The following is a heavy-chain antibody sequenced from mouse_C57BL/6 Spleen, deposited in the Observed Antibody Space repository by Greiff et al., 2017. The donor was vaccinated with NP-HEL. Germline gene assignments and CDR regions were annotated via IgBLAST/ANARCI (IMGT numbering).Heavy chain of an antibody. Sequence: DVMLVESGGGLVQPGGSLKLSCAASGFTFSDYYMYWVRQTPEKRLELVAYISNGGGSTYYPDTVKGRFTISRDNAKNTLYLQMSRLKSEDTAMYYCARTMIRGMDYWGQGTSVTVSS. CDR1: GFTFSDYY. J-gene: IGHJ4*01. CDR3: ARTMIRGMDY. D-gene: IGHD2-4*01. V-gene: IGHV5-12*01. CDR2: ISNGGGST.